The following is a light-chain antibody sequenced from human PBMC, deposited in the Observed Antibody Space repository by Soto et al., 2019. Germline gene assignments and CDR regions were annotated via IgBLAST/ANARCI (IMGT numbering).Light chain of an antibody. CDR1: QSVSSSY. Sequence: IVLTQSPGNQSLSGGERGARRCGASQSVSSSYLPWYQQKPGQAPRLLIYGASSRATGIPDRFSVSGSGTVFTLTISRMEPEDFAVDYCQLYGSSPTFGGGTKVDIK. J-gene: IGKJ4*01. CDR3: QLYGSSPT. V-gene: IGKV3-20*01. CDR2: GAS.